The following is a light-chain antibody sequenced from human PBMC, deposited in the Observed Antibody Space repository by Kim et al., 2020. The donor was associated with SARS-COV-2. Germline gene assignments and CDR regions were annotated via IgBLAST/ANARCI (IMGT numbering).Light chain of an antibody. J-gene: IGKJ5*01. V-gene: IGKV2-30*02. CDR1: QSLVHSDGNTY. Sequence: DVVMTQSPLSLPVTLGQPASISCRSSQSLVHSDGNTYLNWFQQRPGQSPRRLFYKVSNRDSGVPDRFSGSGSGTDFTLKINRMEAEDVGVYYCMQGTHWPPITFGQGTRLGI. CDR2: KVS. CDR3: MQGTHWPPIT.